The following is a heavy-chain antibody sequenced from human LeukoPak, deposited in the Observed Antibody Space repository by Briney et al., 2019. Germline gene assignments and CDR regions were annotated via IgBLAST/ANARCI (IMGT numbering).Heavy chain of an antibody. Sequence: PGGSLRLSCAASGLTFSQYGMHWARQAPGKGLDWVAVISYEGSNKYYSDSVKGRFTISRDNSKNTLYLQMNSLRPEDTGLYYCAKGGHYDSSGYFGPSGYWGQGILVTVSS. V-gene: IGHV3-30*18. CDR3: AKGGHYDSSGYFGPSGY. J-gene: IGHJ4*02. CDR2: ISYEGSNK. D-gene: IGHD3-22*01. CDR1: GLTFSQYG.